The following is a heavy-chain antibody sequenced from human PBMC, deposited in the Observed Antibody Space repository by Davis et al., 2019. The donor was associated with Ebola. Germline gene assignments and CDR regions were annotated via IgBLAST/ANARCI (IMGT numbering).Heavy chain of an antibody. J-gene: IGHJ5*02. D-gene: IGHD6-13*01. CDR1: GGSVSSYY. V-gene: IGHV4-59*02. CDR3: ASLPLRYSSSWYRLRDWFDP. CDR2: IYNSGRT. Sequence: SETLSLTCSVSGGSVSSYYWSWIRQPPGKALEWIGYIYNSGRTNYNPSLKSRVTISVDTSKNQFSLKLSSVTAADTAVYYCASLPLRYSSSWYRLRDWFDPWGQGTLVTVSS.